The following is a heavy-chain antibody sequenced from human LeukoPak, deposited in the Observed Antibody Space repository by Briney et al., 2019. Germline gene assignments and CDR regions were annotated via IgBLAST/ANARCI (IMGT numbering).Heavy chain of an antibody. Sequence: SVKVSCKASGDTFSSYAIGWVRQAPGQGLEWMGGIIPIFGTANYAQKFQGRVTITADESTSTAYMELSSLRSEDTAVYYCARGYYDSSGYSTIDAFDIWGQGTMVTVSS. J-gene: IGHJ3*02. CDR1: GDTFSSYA. D-gene: IGHD3-22*01. CDR3: ARGYYDSSGYSTIDAFDI. CDR2: IIPIFGTA. V-gene: IGHV1-69*01.